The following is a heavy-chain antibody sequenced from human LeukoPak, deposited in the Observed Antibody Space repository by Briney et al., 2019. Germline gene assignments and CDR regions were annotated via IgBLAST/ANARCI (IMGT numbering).Heavy chain of an antibody. V-gene: IGHV1-2*06. J-gene: IGHJ5*02. CDR3: ARVGSGWQQVWFDP. CDR2: INPNSGGT. CDR1: GYTFTGYY. D-gene: IGHD6-19*01. Sequence: ASVKVSCKASGYTFTGYYMHWVRQAPGQGLEWMGRINPNSGGTNYAQKFQGRVTMTRDTSISTAYMALSRLRSDDTAVYYCARVGSGWQQVWFDPWGQGTLVTVSS.